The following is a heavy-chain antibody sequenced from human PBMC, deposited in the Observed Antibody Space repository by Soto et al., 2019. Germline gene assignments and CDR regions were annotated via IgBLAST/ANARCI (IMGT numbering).Heavy chain of an antibody. CDR3: ARNGTYGSSLSQYSGMDV. J-gene: IGHJ6*02. V-gene: IGHV1-69*13. CDR1: GGTFANFI. D-gene: IGHD6-6*01. CDR2: IVPMFGTP. Sequence: SVKVSCKASGGTFANFIMNWVRQTPGQGLQWMGGIVPMFGTPTYAEKFKGRVAISATGSTSTIYMELTSLRSEDTAVYYCARNGTYGSSLSQYSGMDVWGQGTKVTVSS.